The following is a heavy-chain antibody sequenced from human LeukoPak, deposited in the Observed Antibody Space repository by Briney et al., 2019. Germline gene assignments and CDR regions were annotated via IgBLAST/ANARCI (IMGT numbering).Heavy chain of an antibody. D-gene: IGHD4-17*01. V-gene: IGHV3-7*03. CDR3: ARDLMYGDLDY. Sequence: PGGSLRLSCVDSGFTFSSHWMSWVRQAPGKGLEWVANINQGEGEKYYVDSVKGRFTISRDNAKNSLYLQMNSLRAEDTAVYYCARDLMYGDLDYWGQGTLVTVSS. CDR2: INQGEGEK. CDR1: GFTFSSHW. J-gene: IGHJ4*02.